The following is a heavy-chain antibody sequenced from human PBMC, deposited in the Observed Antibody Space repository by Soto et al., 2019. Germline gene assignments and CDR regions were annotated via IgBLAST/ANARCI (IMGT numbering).Heavy chain of an antibody. J-gene: IGHJ4*02. V-gene: IGHV3-30*18. D-gene: IGHD6-13*01. CDR1: GFTFSSYG. CDR2: ISYDGSNK. CDR3: AKDIRASIAAAGTLPY. Sequence: ESGGGVVQPGRSLRLSCAASGFTFSSYGMHWVRQAPGKGLEWVAVISYDGSNKYYADSVKGRFTISRDNSKNTLYLQMNSLRAEDTAVYYCAKDIRASIAAAGTLPYWGQGTLVTVSS.